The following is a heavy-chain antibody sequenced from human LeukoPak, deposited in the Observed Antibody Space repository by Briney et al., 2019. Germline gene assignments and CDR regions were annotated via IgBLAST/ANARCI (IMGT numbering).Heavy chain of an antibody. Sequence: QTGGSLRLSCAASGFVFSNYWMHWVRQAPGKGLVWVSAISGSGGSTYYADSVKGRFTISRDNSKNTLYLQMNSLRAEDTAVYYCAKGTLDIVVVPAAPKVYYFDYWGQGTLVTVSP. CDR3: AKGTLDIVVVPAAPKVYYFDY. CDR2: ISGSGGST. D-gene: IGHD2-2*01. V-gene: IGHV3-23*01. J-gene: IGHJ4*02. CDR1: GFVFSNYW.